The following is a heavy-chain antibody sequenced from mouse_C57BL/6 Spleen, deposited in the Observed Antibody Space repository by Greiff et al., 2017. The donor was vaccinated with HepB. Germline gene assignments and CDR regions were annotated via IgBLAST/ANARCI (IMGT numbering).Heavy chain of an antibody. J-gene: IGHJ4*01. CDR2: ISSGGSYT. V-gene: IGHV5-6*01. Sequence: EVQLVESGGDLVKPGGSLKLSCAASGFTFSSYGMSWVRQTPDKRLEWVATISSGGSYTYYPDSVKGRFTISRENAKNTLYLQMSSLKSEDTAMYYWARQRERGYAMDYWGQGTSVTVSS. CDR1: GFTFSSYG. CDR3: ARQRERGYAMDY.